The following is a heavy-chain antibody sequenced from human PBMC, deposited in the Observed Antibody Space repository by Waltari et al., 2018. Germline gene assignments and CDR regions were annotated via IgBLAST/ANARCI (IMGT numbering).Heavy chain of an antibody. CDR2: IYYSGST. CDR3: ARVDIVVVIRL. CDR1: GGPIRRSNYY. Sequence: QVQLQESGPGLVKPSETLSLTCAVSGGPIRRSNYYWGCIRQPPGKGLEWIGSIYYSGSTYYNPSLKSRVTISVDTSKNQCSLKLSSVTAADTAVYYCARVDIVVVIRLWGQGTLVTVSS. J-gene: IGHJ4*02. V-gene: IGHV4-39*07. D-gene: IGHD2-21*01.